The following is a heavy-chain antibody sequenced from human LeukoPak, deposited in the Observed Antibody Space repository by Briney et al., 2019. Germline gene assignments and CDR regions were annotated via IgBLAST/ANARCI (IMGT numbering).Heavy chain of an antibody. V-gene: IGHV3-23*01. J-gene: IGHJ4*02. D-gene: IGHD7-27*01. CDR3: AKDGNWARFEN. Sequence: GGTLRLSCAASGFALSIYGMNWVRQAPGKGLEWVPGITGSGGTTYYADSVKGRFTISRDNSKNTLYLQMNSPRAEDTAAYYCAKDGNWARFENWGQGTLVTVSS. CDR1: GFALSIYG. CDR2: ITGSGGTT.